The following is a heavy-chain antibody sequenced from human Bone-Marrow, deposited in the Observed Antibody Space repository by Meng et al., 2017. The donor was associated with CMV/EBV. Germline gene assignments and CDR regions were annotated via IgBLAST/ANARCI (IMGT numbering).Heavy chain of an antibody. CDR3: ARGSTGTLSNFYGMDV. CDR1: GYGFTTYW. D-gene: IGHD1-1*01. V-gene: IGHV5-51*01. J-gene: IGHJ6*02. CDR2: IYPDDSTT. Sequence: GESLKISCKGSGYGFTTYWIAWVRQMPGKGLEWMGIIYPDDSTTIYSPSFQGQVTISADKSISSAYLQWSSLKAPDTAMYFCARGSTGTLSNFYGMDVWGQGTTVTVSS.